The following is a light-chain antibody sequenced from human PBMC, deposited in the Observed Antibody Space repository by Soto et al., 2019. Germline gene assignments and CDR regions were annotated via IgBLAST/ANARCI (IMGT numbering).Light chain of an antibody. CDR1: QRVSRSY. CDR2: GAS. V-gene: IGKV3-20*01. Sequence: EIVLTQSPGSLSLSPGERDTLSCRASQRVSRSYLAWYQQKPGQAPRLLIYGASSRATGIPDRFSGSGSGTDFTLTISRLEPEDFAVYYCQQYGSSPYTFGQGTKLEIK. J-gene: IGKJ2*01. CDR3: QQYGSSPYT.